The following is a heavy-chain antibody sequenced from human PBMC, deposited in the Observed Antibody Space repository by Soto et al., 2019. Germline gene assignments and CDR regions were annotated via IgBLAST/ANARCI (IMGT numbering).Heavy chain of an antibody. CDR1: GFTFTNYV. V-gene: IGHV3-33*01. CDR3: ARSHNYPGFSGRYYGDGGFDS. D-gene: IGHD1-26*01. CDR2: IWYDGSHA. Sequence: QVQLVESGGGVVQPGTSLRLSCAASGFTFTNYVMHWVRQAPGRGLEWVAVIWYDGSHAAYADSVKGRFTISRDNSRNTLYLQMSSLRTEDTALYYCARSHNYPGFSGRYYGDGGFDSWGQGTLVTVSS. J-gene: IGHJ4*02.